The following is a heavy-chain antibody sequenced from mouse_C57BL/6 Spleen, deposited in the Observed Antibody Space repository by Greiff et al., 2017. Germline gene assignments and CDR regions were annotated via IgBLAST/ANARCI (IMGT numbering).Heavy chain of an antibody. Sequence: EVKVVESGEGLVKPEGSLKLSCAASGFTFSSYAMSWVRQTPEKRLEWVAYISSGGDYIYYADTVKGRFTISRDNARNTLYLQMSSLKSEDTAMYYCTRAGTIVTYFDYWGQGTTLTVSS. CDR1: GFTFSSYA. CDR3: TRAGTIVTYFDY. CDR2: ISSGGDYI. V-gene: IGHV5-9-1*02. D-gene: IGHD2-5*01. J-gene: IGHJ2*01.